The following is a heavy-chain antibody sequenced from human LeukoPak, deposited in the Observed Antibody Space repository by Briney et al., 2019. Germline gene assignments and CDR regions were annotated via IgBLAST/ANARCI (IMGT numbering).Heavy chain of an antibody. J-gene: IGHJ3*02. V-gene: IGHV4-39*01. CDR2: IFFGGST. CDR1: GGSIRSNSDY. D-gene: IGHD4-23*01. CDR3: ARHKNYGGRDSFDI. Sequence: SETLSLTCTVSGGSIRSNSDYWGWIRQPPGKGLEWIGSIFFGGSTSYNPSLRSRVTISVDTSKNQFSLEVRSVTATDTAVLFCARHKNYGGRDSFDIWGRGTMITVSS.